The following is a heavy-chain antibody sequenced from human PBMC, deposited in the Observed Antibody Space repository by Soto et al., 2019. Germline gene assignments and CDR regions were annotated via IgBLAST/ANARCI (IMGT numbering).Heavy chain of an antibody. Sequence: SETLSLTCAVYGGSFSGYYWSWIRQPPGKGLEWIGEINHSGSTNYNPSLKSRVTISVDTSKNQFSLKLSSVTAADTAMYYCSTRAYDTNGYYRFDPWGQGTLVTVSS. CDR2: INHSGST. V-gene: IGHV4-34*01. CDR3: STRAYDTNGYYRFDP. D-gene: IGHD3-22*01. CDR1: GGSFSGYY. J-gene: IGHJ5*01.